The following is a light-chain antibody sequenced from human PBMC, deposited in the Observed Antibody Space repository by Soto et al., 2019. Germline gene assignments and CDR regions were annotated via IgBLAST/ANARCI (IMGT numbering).Light chain of an antibody. J-gene: IGKJ1*01. CDR1: QSVSSSY. CDR3: QQYGNSPPWT. V-gene: IGKV3-20*01. CDR2: ATS. Sequence: EIVLTQSPGTLSLSPGERATLSCRASQSVSSSYLAWSQQKPGQAPRLLIYATSSRATGIPDRFSGSGSGTDFTLTISRLEPEDFAVYFSQQYGNSPPWTFGQGTKVEIK.